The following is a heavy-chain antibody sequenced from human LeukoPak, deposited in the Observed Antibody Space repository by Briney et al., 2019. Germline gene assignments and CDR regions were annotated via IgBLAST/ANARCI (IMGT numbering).Heavy chain of an antibody. CDR3: ARDRDGIAVAGTLDY. V-gene: IGHV3-33*01. Sequence: PGRSLRLSCAASGFTFSSYGMHWVRQAPGKGLEWVAVIWYDGSNKYYADSVKGRFTISRDNSKNTLYLQMNSLRAEDTAVYYCARDRDGIAVAGTLDYWGQGTLVTVSS. CDR2: IWYDGSNK. D-gene: IGHD6-19*01. CDR1: GFTFSSYG. J-gene: IGHJ4*02.